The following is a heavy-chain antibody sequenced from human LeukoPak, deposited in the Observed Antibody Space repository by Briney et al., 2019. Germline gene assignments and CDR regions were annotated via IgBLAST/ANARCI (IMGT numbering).Heavy chain of an antibody. CDR1: RFTFSSSR. J-gene: IGHJ4*02. CDR3: ARDDWGYFDY. CDR2: IKQDGSEK. V-gene: IGHV3-7*01. Sequence: PGGSLRLSCAASRFTFSSSRMNWVRQAPGKGLEWVANIKQDGSEKYYVDSVKGRFTISRDNAKNSLYLQMNSLRADDTAVYYCARDDWGYFDYWGQGTLVTVSS. D-gene: IGHD7-27*01.